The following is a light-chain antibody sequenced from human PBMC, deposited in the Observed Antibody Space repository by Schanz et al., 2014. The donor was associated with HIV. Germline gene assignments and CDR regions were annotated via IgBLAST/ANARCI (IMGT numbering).Light chain of an antibody. J-gene: IGLJ3*02. CDR1: SSNIGSNY. CDR3: AAWDDSLKGWV. CDR2: NSY. Sequence: QSVLTQPPSASGTPGQRVTISCSGSSSNIGSNYVFWYQQLPGTAPKLLLYNSYHRPSGVPDRFSGSTSGTPASLVISGLQSEDEADYYCAAWDDSLKGWVFGGGTKLTVL. V-gene: IGLV1-44*01.